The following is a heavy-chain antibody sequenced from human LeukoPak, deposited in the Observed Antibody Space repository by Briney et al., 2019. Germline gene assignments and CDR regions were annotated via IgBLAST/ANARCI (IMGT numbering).Heavy chain of an antibody. Sequence: GWSLRLSCAASGFTFSSYAMSWVRQAPGKGLEWVSAISGSGGSTYYADSVKGRFTISRDNSKNTLYLQMNSLRAEDTAVYYCAKGFLPTYCSGGSCYSPRHWGQGTLVTVSS. J-gene: IGHJ4*02. CDR3: AKGFLPTYCSGGSCYSPRH. D-gene: IGHD2-15*01. CDR1: GFTFSSYA. CDR2: ISGSGGST. V-gene: IGHV3-23*01.